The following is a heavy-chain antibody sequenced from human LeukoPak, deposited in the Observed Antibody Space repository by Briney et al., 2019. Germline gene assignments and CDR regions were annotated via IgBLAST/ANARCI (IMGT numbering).Heavy chain of an antibody. CDR3: AKGKYSSGGVPDY. D-gene: IGHD6-19*01. CDR1: EFTFSSHA. J-gene: IGHJ4*02. CDR2: TSGGGEST. V-gene: IGHV3-23*01. Sequence: AGGSLGLSCVASEFTFSSHAMNWVRQAPGKGLEWVSSTSGGGESTYHADSVKGRFTVSRDNSKNTLYLQINSLRGEDTAVYYCAKGKYSSGGVPDYWGQGTLVTVSS.